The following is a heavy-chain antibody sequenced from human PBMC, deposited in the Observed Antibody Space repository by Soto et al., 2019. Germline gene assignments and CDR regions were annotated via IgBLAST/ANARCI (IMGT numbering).Heavy chain of an antibody. CDR1: GFTFSSYE. Sequence: EVQLEESGGGLVQPGGSLRLSCAASGFTFSSYEMNWVRQAPGKGLEWVSYISSSGSTIYYADSVKGRFTISRDNVNNSLYLQMNSLRAEDTAVYYCARESVAGTAGAYYYYGMDVWGQGTTVTVSS. CDR3: ARESVAGTAGAYYYYGMDV. CDR2: ISSSGSTI. D-gene: IGHD6-19*01. V-gene: IGHV3-48*03. J-gene: IGHJ6*02.